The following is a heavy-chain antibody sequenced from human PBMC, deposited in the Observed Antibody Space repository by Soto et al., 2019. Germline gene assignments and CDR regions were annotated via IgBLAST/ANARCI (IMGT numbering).Heavy chain of an antibody. Sequence: SETLSLTCTVSGGSINSGNHYWSWIRQHPGKGLEWIGYIYSSGSTFYNPSLKSRVTISVDTSKNQFSLKLSSVTAADTAIYYCARVPGVRGEILPRYYYYGMDVWGQGTTVTVS. CDR1: GGSINSGNHY. CDR3: ARVPGVRGEILPRYYYYGMDV. J-gene: IGHJ6*02. V-gene: IGHV4-31*03. CDR2: IYSSGST. D-gene: IGHD3-10*01.